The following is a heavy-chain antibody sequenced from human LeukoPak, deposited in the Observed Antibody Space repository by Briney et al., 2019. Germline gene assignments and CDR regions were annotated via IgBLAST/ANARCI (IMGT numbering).Heavy chain of an antibody. D-gene: IGHD6-19*01. V-gene: IGHV3-9*01. Sequence: GGSLRLSCAASGFTFDDYAMHWVRQAPGKGLEWVSGISWNSGSIGYADSVKGRFTISRDNAKNSLCLQMNSLRAEDTALYYCAKDLSLTWGSGSEGWGQGTLVTVSS. CDR3: AKDLSLTWGSGSEG. J-gene: IGHJ4*02. CDR2: ISWNSGSI. CDR1: GFTFDDYA.